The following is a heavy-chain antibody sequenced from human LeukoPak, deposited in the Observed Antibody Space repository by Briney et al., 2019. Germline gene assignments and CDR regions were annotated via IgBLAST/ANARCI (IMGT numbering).Heavy chain of an antibody. CDR2: ISAYNGNT. D-gene: IGHD4-17*01. J-gene: IGHJ5*02. V-gene: IGHV1-18*01. CDR1: GYTFTSYG. CDR3: ATDRFPHPDYGDENRGWFDP. Sequence: GASVKVSCKASGYTFTSYGISWVRQAPGQGLEWMGWISAYNGNTNYAQKLQGRVTMTTDTSTSTAYMELRSLRSEDTAVYYCATDRFPHPDYGDENRGWFDPWGQGTLVTVSS.